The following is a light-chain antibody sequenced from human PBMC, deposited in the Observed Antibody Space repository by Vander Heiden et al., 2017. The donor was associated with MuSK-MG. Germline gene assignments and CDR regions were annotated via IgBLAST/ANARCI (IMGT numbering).Light chain of an antibody. V-gene: IGKV3-20*01. CDR1: QSVSSSY. CDR3: QQYGSSPT. J-gene: IGKJ1*01. CDR2: GAS. Sequence: MVLTQSPGTLSLSPGERATLSCRASQSVSSSYLGWYQQKPGQAPRLLIYGASSRATGIPDRFSGSGSGTDFTLTISRLEPEDFALYYCQQYGSSPTFGQGTKVEIK.